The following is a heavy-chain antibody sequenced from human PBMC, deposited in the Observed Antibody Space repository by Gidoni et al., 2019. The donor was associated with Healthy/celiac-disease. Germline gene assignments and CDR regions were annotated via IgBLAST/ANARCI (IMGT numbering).Heavy chain of an antibody. J-gene: IGHJ6*02. V-gene: IGHV4-59*09. Sequence: IGYIYYSGSTNYNPSLKSRVTISVDTSKNQFSLKLSSVTAADTAVYYCARGAGEWSPNYYYYYGMDVWGQGTTVTVSS. D-gene: IGHD3-3*01. CDR2: IYYSGST. CDR3: ARGAGEWSPNYYYYYGMDV.